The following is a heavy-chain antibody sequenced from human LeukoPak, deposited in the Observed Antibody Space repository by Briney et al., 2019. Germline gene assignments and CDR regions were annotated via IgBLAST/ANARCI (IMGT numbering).Heavy chain of an antibody. D-gene: IGHD1/OR15-1a*01. CDR2: IYYSGST. CDR1: GGSISSYY. V-gene: IGHV4-59*08. J-gene: IGHJ3*02. Sequence: PSETLSLTCTVSGGSISSYYWSWIRQPPGKGPEWIGYIYYSGSTNYNPSLKSRVTISVDTSKNQFSLKLSSVTAADTAVYYCARFKGTAGGAFDIWGQGTMVTVSS. CDR3: ARFKGTAGGAFDI.